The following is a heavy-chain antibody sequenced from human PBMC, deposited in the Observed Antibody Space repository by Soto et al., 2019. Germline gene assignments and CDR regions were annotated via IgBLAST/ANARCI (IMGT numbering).Heavy chain of an antibody. CDR1: GGTFSNYA. D-gene: IGHD1-26*01. Sequence: QVQLVQSGAEVKKPASSVKVSCKTSGGTFSNYAISWVRQAPGQGLEWMGGIIPRFAASNYAQKFQGRVKITADESTRSAYMQLSSLRSEDTGVYYCATVSGGRPYWGQGTLVTVSS. J-gene: IGHJ4*02. CDR3: ATVSGGRPY. V-gene: IGHV1-69*12. CDR2: IIPRFAAS.